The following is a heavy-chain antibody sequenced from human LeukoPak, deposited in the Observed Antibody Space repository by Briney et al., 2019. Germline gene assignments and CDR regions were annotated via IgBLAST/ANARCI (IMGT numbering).Heavy chain of an antibody. Sequence: VASVKVSCKASGYTFTNNDIHWVRQATGQGLEWMGWMHPNSDDTGYAQKFQGRVTMTRNTSISTAYMELSSLRPEDTAVYYCARGDLDILTPMEGLFDYWGQGTLVTVSS. CDR1: GYTFTNND. V-gene: IGHV1-8*01. D-gene: IGHD3-9*01. J-gene: IGHJ4*02. CDR2: MHPNSDDT. CDR3: ARGDLDILTPMEGLFDY.